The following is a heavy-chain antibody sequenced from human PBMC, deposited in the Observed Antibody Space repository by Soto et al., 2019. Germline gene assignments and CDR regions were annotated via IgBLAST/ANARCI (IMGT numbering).Heavy chain of an antibody. CDR2: ISGSGGST. Sequence: SLRLSCAASGFTFSSYAMSWVRQAPGKGLEWVSAISGSGGSTYYADSVKGRFTISRDNSKNTLYLQMNSLRAEDTAVNYRAKDFIYLNLRRRSNWFDPWGQGTLVTVSS. CDR1: GFTFSSYA. D-gene: IGHD3-10*01. CDR3: AKDFIYLNLRRRSNWFDP. V-gene: IGHV3-23*01. J-gene: IGHJ5*02.